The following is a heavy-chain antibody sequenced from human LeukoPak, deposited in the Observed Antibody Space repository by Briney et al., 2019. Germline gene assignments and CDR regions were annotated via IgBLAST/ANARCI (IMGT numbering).Heavy chain of an antibody. CDR1: GFTLSSYS. Sequence: GGSLRLSCAASGFTLSSYSMNWVRQAPGKGLEWVSSISSSSSYIYYADSVKGRFTISRDNAKNSLYLQMNSLRAEDTAVYYCARDCTFGDCYPDYWGQGTLVTVSS. D-gene: IGHD2-21*02. CDR2: ISSSSSYI. J-gene: IGHJ4*02. CDR3: ARDCTFGDCYPDY. V-gene: IGHV3-21*01.